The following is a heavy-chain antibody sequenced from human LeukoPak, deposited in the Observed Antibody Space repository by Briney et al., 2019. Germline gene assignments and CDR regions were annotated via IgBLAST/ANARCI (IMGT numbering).Heavy chain of an antibody. CDR1: GGSISSYY. D-gene: IGHD3-22*01. J-gene: IGHJ4*02. CDR3: ARDSSGYYLH. Sequence: SEXLSLTCTVSGGSISSYYWSWLRQPPGKGLEWIGYIYYSGSTNYNPSLTGRVTISVDTSKNQFSLKLSSVTAADTAVYYCARDSSGYYLHWGQGTLVTVSS. V-gene: IGHV4-59*01. CDR2: IYYSGST.